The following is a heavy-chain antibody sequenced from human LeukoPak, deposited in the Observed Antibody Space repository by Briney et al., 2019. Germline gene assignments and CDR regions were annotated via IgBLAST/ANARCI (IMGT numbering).Heavy chain of an antibody. D-gene: IGHD3-16*01. CDR1: GFIVNNNC. V-gene: IGHV3-66*01. Sequence: GGSLRLSCAASGFIVNNNCMSWVRQAPGKGLECVSVIYSGGTTYHADSLKGRFTISRDNSKNTLYLQMNSLRAEDTAVYYCTAGDYLPDYWGQGTLVTVSS. J-gene: IGHJ4*02. CDR3: TAGDYLPDY. CDR2: IYSGGTT.